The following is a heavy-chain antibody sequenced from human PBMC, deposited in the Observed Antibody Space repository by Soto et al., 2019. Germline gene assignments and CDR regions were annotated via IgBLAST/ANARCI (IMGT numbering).Heavy chain of an antibody. J-gene: IGHJ4*02. V-gene: IGHV4-59*01. CDR3: VRDFVCSGEDCYSGYAY. Sequence: SETLSLTCNVSGGSIGNYFWTWIRQPPGKGLKWIGYIYNSGSTIYNPSLKSRVTMSVDTSKNHFSLKVSSVTAADTAVYYCVRDFVCSGEDCYSGYAYWGQGILVTVSS. CDR1: GGSIGNYF. D-gene: IGHD2-21*02. CDR2: IYNSGST.